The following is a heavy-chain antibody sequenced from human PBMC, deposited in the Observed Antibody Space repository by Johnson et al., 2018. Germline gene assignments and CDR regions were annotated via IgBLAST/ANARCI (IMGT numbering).Heavy chain of an antibody. Sequence: VQLVQSGGGLIQPGGSLRLSCAASGFTFSSYWMSWVRQAPGKGLEWVANIKQDGSEKYYVDSVKGRFTISRDNAKNSLYLQMNSLRAEDTAVYYCARDRTPMVRGVIIIRRFDPWGQGTLVTVSS. V-gene: IGHV3-7*01. D-gene: IGHD3-10*01. CDR3: ARDRTPMVRGVIIIRRFDP. CDR2: IKQDGSEK. J-gene: IGHJ5*02. CDR1: GFTFSSYW.